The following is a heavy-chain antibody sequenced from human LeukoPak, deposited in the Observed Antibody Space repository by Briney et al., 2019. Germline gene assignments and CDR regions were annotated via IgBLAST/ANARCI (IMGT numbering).Heavy chain of an antibody. V-gene: IGHV4-34*01. D-gene: IGHD3-3*01. CDR1: GGSFSGYY. J-gene: IGHJ4*02. Sequence: PSETLSLTCAVYGGSFSGYYWSWIRQPPGKGLEWIGEINHSGSTNYNPSLKSRVTISVDTSKNQFSLKLSSVTAADTAVYFCASLEWLPYYFDYCGQGTLVTVSS. CDR2: INHSGST. CDR3: ASLEWLPYYFDY.